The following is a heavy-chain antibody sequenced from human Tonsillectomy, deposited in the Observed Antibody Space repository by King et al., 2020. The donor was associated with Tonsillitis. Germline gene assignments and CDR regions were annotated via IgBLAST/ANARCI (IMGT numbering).Heavy chain of an antibody. Sequence: QLQESGPGLVKPSQTLSLTCAVSGGSISSGGYSWSWIRQPPGKGLEWIGYIYYSGSTYYNPSLKSRVTISVDTSKNQFSLQLSSVTAADTAVYYCARGVTWGNDAFDIWGQGTMVTVSS. CDR1: GGSISSGGYS. J-gene: IGHJ3*02. CDR3: ARGVTWGNDAFDI. D-gene: IGHD3-16*01. CDR2: IYYSGST. V-gene: IGHV4-30-4*07.